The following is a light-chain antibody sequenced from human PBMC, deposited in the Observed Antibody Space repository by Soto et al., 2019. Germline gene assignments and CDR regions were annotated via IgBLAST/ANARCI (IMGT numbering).Light chain of an antibody. Sequence: EIVMTQSPATLSVSPGERATLSCRASQSISNNLAWYQQRPGQAPRLLMYGASTRANGIPARFSGSGSGTEFALSMSSLQSEDFEVYYCQQYNNWQVSFRGGAKVHI. CDR2: GAS. CDR1: QSISNN. J-gene: IGKJ4*01. CDR3: QQYNNWQVS. V-gene: IGKV3-15*01.